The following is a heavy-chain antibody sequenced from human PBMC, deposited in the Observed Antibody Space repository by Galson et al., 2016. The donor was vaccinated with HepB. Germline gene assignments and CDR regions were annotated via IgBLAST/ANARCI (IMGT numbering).Heavy chain of an antibody. Sequence: PALVKPTQTLTLTCSFSGFSLSTSGVGVGWIRQPPGKALEWLALIYWDDDKTYSPSLKSRLTVTKDTSKNQVVLTMTNMDPVDTATYYCAHARDVGSYYGGPPNFDYWGQGTLVTVSS. D-gene: IGHD1-26*01. V-gene: IGHV2-5*02. CDR2: IYWDDDK. CDR1: GFSLSTSGVG. J-gene: IGHJ4*02. CDR3: AHARDVGSYYGGPPNFDY.